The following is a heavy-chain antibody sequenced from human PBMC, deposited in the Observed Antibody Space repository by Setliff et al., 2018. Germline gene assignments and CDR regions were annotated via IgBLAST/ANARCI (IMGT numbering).Heavy chain of an antibody. CDR3: ARGRHPPWSGYPYYYMDV. CDR2: IIPIFGTA. J-gene: IGHJ6*03. CDR1: GGTFSSYA. V-gene: IGHV1-69*05. D-gene: IGHD3-3*01. Sequence: ASVKVSCKASGGTFSSYAISWVRQAPGQGLEWMGGIIPIFGTANYAQKFQGRVTMTTDTSTSTAYMELSSLRSEDTAVYYCARGRHPPWSGYPYYYMDVWGKGTTVTVSS.